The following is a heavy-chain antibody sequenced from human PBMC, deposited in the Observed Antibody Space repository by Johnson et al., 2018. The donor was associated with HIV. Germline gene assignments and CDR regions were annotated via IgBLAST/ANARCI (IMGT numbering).Heavy chain of an antibody. J-gene: IGHJ3*02. CDR2: ISYDGSNK. D-gene: IGHD6-13*01. CDR1: GFTFSIYG. CDR3: AKVSSWYFLRAFDI. V-gene: IGHV3-30*18. Sequence: QVQLVESGGAVVQPGRSLRLSCAASGFTFSIYGLHWVRKAPGKGLEWVAVISYDGSNKYYAERVKGRFTISRDNSKNTLYLQMNSLRAEDTAVYYCAKVSSWYFLRAFDIWGQGTMVTVSS.